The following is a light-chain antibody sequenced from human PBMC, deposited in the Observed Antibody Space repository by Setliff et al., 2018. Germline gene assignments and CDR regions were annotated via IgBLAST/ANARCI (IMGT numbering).Light chain of an antibody. CDR3: SSYTSLSTRV. CDR2: DVS. CDR1: SSDIGAYDY. V-gene: IGLV2-14*03. J-gene: IGLJ1*01. Sequence: QSALTQPASVSGSPGQSITIYCIGSSSDIGAYDYVAWYQQHPGKAPKLMIYDVSHRPSGVSHRFSASKSGNTASLTISGLQVEDEADYYCSSYTSLSTRVFGTGTKVTVL.